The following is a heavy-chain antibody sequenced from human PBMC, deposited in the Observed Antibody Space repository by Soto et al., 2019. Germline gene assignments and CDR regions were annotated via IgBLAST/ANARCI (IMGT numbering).Heavy chain of an antibody. V-gene: IGHV4-59*01. CDR2: IYYSGST. J-gene: IGHJ4*02. Sequence: QVQLQESGPGLVKPSETLSLTCTVSGGSISSDYWSWIRQPPGKGLEWIGYIYYSGSTNYNPSLKSRVTISVDTSKNQFSVKLSSVTAADTAVYYCARVGNHRSWQFDYWGQGTLVTVSS. CDR1: GGSISSDY. D-gene: IGHD7-27*01. CDR3: ARVGNHRSWQFDY.